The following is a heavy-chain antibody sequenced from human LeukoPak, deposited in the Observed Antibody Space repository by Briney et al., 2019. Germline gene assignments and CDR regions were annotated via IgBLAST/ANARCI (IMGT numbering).Heavy chain of an antibody. J-gene: IGHJ4*02. CDR3: ARARGYYPDYYFDY. CDR1: GGTFSSYA. V-gene: IGHV1-69*05. D-gene: IGHD3-22*01. Sequence: SSAKVSCKASGGTFSSYAISWVRQAPGQGLEWMGRIIPIFGTANYAQKFQGRVTITTDESTSTAYMELSSLRSEDTAVYYCARARGYYPDYYFDYWGQGTLVTVSS. CDR2: IIPIFGTA.